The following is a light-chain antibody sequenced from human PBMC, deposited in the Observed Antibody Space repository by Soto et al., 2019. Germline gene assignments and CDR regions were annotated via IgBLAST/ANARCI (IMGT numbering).Light chain of an antibody. Sequence: DLQMTQSPSSVSASVGDRVTLTCRASQDISTSLAWYQQKPGKAPKLLIYAASHLQSGVPSRFSGSGSGTEFTLTINCLQPDDFASYYCQQAHTFPRAFGGGTKVEIK. CDR3: QQAHTFPRA. CDR2: AAS. CDR1: QDISTS. J-gene: IGKJ4*01. V-gene: IGKV1-12*01.